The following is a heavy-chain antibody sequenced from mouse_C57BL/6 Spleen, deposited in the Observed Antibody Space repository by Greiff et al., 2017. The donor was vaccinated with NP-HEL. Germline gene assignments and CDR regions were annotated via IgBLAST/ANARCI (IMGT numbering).Heavy chain of an antibody. Sequence: QVQLQQPGTELVKPGASVKLSCKASGYTFTSYWMHWVKQRPGPGLEWIGNINPSNGGTNYNEKFKSKATLTVDKSSSTAYMQRSSLTSEDSSGYYCARPADGYYVSWFAYWGQGTLVTVSA. CDR1: GYTFTSYW. CDR2: INPSNGGT. J-gene: IGHJ3*01. V-gene: IGHV1-53*01. CDR3: ARPADGYYVSWFAY. D-gene: IGHD2-3*01.